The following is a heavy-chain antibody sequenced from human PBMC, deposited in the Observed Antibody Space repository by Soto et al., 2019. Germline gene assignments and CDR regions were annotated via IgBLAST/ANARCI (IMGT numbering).Heavy chain of an antibody. D-gene: IGHD4-4*01. Sequence: GASVKVSCKASGYTFTSYYMHWVRQAPGQGLEWMGIINPSGGSTSYAQKFQGRVTMTRDTSTSTVYMELSSLRSEDTAVYYCARDLGLQYYYYGMDVWGQGTKVTGSS. CDR2: INPSGGST. CDR3: ARDLGLQYYYYGMDV. J-gene: IGHJ6*02. CDR1: GYTFTSYY. V-gene: IGHV1-46*01.